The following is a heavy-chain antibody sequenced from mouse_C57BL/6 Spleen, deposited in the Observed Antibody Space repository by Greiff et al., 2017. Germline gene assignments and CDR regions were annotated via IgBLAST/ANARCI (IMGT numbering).Heavy chain of an antibody. CDR1: GFTFSSYG. V-gene: IGHV5-6*01. D-gene: IGHD1-1*01. J-gene: IGHJ4*01. CDR3: ARPFTTVACAMDD. Sequence: EVQLQQSGGDLVKPGGSLKLSCAASGFTFSSYGMSWVRQTPDKRLAWVATISSGGSYTYYPDSVKGRFTMSRDNAKNTLYLQMSSLRSEDTAMYYCARPFTTVACAMDDWGQGTSVTVSS. CDR2: ISSGGSYT.